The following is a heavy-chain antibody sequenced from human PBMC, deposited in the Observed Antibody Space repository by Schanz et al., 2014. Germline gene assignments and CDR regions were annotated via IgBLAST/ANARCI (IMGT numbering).Heavy chain of an antibody. D-gene: IGHD3-10*01. Sequence: EVQLVESGGGLVQPGGSLRLSCAASGFTFSSYWMHWVRQAPGKGLVWISRINSDGSSASYADSVKGRFTISRDNAKNTLYRQRNSVRAEDSAVDYCTRGSGSRSYGWYYDSWGQGTLVTVSS. V-gene: IGHV3-74*01. CDR2: INSDGSSA. CDR3: TRGSGSRSYGWYYDS. CDR1: GFTFSSYW. J-gene: IGHJ4*02.